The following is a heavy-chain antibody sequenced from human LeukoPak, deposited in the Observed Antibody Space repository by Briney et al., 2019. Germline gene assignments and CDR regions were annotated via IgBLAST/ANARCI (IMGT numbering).Heavy chain of an antibody. CDR2: ISGSGGST. V-gene: IGHV3-23*01. CDR3: ARAPYDYVWGSYRPEYYFDY. Sequence: GGSLRLSCAASGFTFSSYAMSWVRQAPGKGLEWVSAISGSGGSTYYADSVKGRFTISRDNSKNTLYLQMGSLRADDMAVYYCARAPYDYVWGSYRPEYYFDYWGQGTLVTVSS. J-gene: IGHJ4*02. D-gene: IGHD3-16*02. CDR1: GFTFSSYA.